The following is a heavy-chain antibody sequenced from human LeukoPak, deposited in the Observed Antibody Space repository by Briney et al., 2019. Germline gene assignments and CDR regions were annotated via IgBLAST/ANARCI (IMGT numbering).Heavy chain of an antibody. V-gene: IGHV1-2*04. J-gene: IGHJ3*02. CDR3: ARDNYYDSSGWNDAFDI. CDR1: GYTFTGYY. CDR2: INPNSGGI. Sequence: GASVKVSCKASGYTFTGYYMHWVRQAPGQGLEWMGWINPNSGGINYAQKFQGWVTMTRDTSISTAYMELSRLRSDDTAVYYCARDNYYDSSGWNDAFDIWGQGTMVTVSS. D-gene: IGHD3-22*01.